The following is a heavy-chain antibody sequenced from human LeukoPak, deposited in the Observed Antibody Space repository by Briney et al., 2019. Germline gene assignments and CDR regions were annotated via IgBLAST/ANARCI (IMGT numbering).Heavy chain of an antibody. Sequence: SGPALVKPTQTLTLTCTFSGFSLSTSGMCVSWIRQPPGKALEWLARIDWEDDKYYSTSPKTRLTISKDTSKNQVVLTMTNMDPVDTATYYCARSFMLRGNYYSMDVWGHGTTVTVSS. D-gene: IGHD3-10*01. CDR3: ARSFMLRGNYYSMDV. CDR2: IDWEDDK. J-gene: IGHJ6*02. CDR1: GFSLSTSGMC. V-gene: IGHV2-70*11.